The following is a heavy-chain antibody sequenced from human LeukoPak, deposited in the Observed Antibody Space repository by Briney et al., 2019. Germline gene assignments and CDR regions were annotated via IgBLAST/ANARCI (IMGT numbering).Heavy chain of an antibody. CDR1: GFTVSSNY. CDR3: ARLDWSNAFDI. CDR2: IYSGGST. Sequence: GGSLRLSCAASGFTVSSNYMSWVRQAPGKGLEWVSVIYSGGSTYYADSVKGRFTISRDNSKNTLYLQMNSLRAEDTAVYYCARLDWSNAFDIWGQGTMVTVSS. D-gene: IGHD3/OR15-3a*01. V-gene: IGHV3-66*04. J-gene: IGHJ3*02.